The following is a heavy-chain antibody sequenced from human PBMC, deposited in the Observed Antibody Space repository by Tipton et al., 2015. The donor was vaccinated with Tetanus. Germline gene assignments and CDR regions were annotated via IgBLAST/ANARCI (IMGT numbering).Heavy chain of an antibody. CDR1: GFTVSSNY. V-gene: IGHV3-53*01. CDR2: IYSGGST. CDR3: ARGYYYGSGSYYNPPFFDY. J-gene: IGHJ4*02. Sequence: VQLVQSGGGLIQPGGSLRLSCAASGFTVSSNYMSWVRQAPGKGLEWVSVIYSGGSTYYADSVKGRFTIPRDNSKNTLYLQMNSLRAEDTAVYYCARGYYYGSGSYYNPPFFDYWGQGTLVTVSS. D-gene: IGHD3-10*01.